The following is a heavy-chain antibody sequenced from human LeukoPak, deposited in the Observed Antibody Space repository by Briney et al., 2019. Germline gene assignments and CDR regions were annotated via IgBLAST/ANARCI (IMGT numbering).Heavy chain of an antibody. Sequence: SEALSLTCAVYGGSFSGYYWSWVRQPPGKGLEWIGYIYYSGSTYYNPSLKSRVTISVDTSKNQFSLKLSSVTAADTAVYYCARQGTSGSYLTGLDVWGQGTTVTVSS. D-gene: IGHD3-22*01. CDR2: IYYSGST. CDR3: ARQGTSGSYLTGLDV. CDR1: GGSFSGYY. V-gene: IGHV4-34*09. J-gene: IGHJ6*02.